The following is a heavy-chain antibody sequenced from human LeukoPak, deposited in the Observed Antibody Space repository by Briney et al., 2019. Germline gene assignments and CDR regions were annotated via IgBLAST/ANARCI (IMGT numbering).Heavy chain of an antibody. CDR1: GGSIISTSYY. V-gene: IGHV4-39*01. D-gene: IGHD2-15*01. Sequence: PSETLSLTCTVSGGSIISTSYYWGWIRQPPGKGLEWFGSIYYSGSTYYNPSLKSRVTISVDTSMNQFSLKLRSVTAADTAVYHCARHWAYCSGGTCYSFDDWGQGTLVTVSS. CDR2: IYYSGST. J-gene: IGHJ4*02. CDR3: ARHWAYCSGGTCYSFDD.